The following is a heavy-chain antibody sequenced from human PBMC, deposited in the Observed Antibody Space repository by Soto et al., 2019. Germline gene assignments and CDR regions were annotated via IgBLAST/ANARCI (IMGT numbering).Heavy chain of an antibody. V-gene: IGHV4-30-2*01. D-gene: IGHD2-8*01. CDR1: GGSISSGGYS. J-gene: IGHJ4*02. Sequence: QQQLQESGSGLVKPLQTLSLTCSVSGGSISSGGYSWSWIRQPPGKGLEWIGYIYHSVSTYYNPSLKSRVIISADRSTHQFSLKLSSVTAADTAVYYCARGLPMVYWGQGTRVTVSS. CDR3: ARGLPMVY. CDR2: IYHSVST.